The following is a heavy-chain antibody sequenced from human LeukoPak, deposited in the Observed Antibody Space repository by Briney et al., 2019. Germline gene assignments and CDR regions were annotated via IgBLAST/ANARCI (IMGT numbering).Heavy chain of an antibody. D-gene: IGHD3-10*01. CDR3: AKDRLSGSGSSFDY. CDR2: ISWDGGST. Sequence: PGGSLRLSCAASGFTFDDYTMHWVRQAPGKGLEWVSLISWDGGSTYYADSVKGRFTISRDNSKNSLYLQMNSLRTEDTALYYCAKDRLSGSGSSFDYWGQGTLVTVSS. V-gene: IGHV3-43*01. J-gene: IGHJ4*02. CDR1: GFTFDDYT.